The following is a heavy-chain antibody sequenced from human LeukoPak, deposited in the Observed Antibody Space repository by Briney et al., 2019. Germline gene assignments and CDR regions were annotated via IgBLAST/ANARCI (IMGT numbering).Heavy chain of an antibody. V-gene: IGHV3-20*04. CDR1: GFTFDDYG. J-gene: IGHJ6*03. CDR3: AREHYFYHMDG. Sequence: PGGSLRLSCAASGFTFDDYGMSWVRQAPGKGLEWVSGINWNGGSTGYADSVKGRFTISRDNAENSLYLQMNSLRVEDTAVYYCAREHYFYHMDGWGEGTTITVSS. CDR2: INWNGGST.